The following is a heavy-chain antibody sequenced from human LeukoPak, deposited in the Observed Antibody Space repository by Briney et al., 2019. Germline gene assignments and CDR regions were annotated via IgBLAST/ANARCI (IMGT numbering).Heavy chain of an antibody. Sequence: GGSLRLSCAASGFTFSSYEIKWVRQAPGEGLGWGLYISSSGSTIYYADSVKGRFTISRDNAKNSLYLQMNSLRAEDTAVYYCARDSDIVVVPAATRPYYYYYGMDVWGKGTTVTVSS. CDR1: GFTFSSYE. J-gene: IGHJ6*04. D-gene: IGHD2-2*01. CDR3: ARDSDIVVVPAATRPYYYYYGMDV. CDR2: ISSSGSTI. V-gene: IGHV3-48*03.